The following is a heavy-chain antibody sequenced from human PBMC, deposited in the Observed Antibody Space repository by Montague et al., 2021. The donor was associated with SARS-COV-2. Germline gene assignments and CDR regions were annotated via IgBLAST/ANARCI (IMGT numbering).Heavy chain of an antibody. Sequence: TLSLTCTVSGVSISSGSYYWNWIRQHPGKGLEWIGCIHYSGSTYYTPSLQSRVAISVDTSKNEFSLKMTSVTAADTAVYYCARDGDEGYFFEYWGQGLLLPV. D-gene: IGHD2/OR15-2a*01. CDR1: GVSISSGSYY. V-gene: IGHV4-31*03. CDR2: IHYSGST. J-gene: IGHJ4*02. CDR3: ARDGDEGYFFEY.